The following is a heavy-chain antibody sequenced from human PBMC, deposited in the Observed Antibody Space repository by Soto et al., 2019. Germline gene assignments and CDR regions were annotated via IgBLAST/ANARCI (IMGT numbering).Heavy chain of an antibody. D-gene: IGHD6-13*01. CDR2: IIPILGIA. Sequence: QVQLVQSGAEVKKPGSSVKVSCKASGGTFSSYTISRVRQAPGQGLEWMGRIIPILGIANYAQKFQGRVTITADKSTSIAYMEMSSLRSEDTAVYYCATDLGRGQQLVDWFDPWGQGTLVTVSS. V-gene: IGHV1-69*08. CDR1: GGTFSSYT. J-gene: IGHJ5*02. CDR3: ATDLGRGQQLVDWFDP.